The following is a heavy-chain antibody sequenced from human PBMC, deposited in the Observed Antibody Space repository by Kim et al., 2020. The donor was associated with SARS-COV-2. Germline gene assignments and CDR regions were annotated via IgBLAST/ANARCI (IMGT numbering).Heavy chain of an antibody. CDR1: GDSVSSNSAA. D-gene: IGHD6-19*01. Sequence: SQTLSLSCAISGDSVSSNSAAWNWIRQSPSRGLEWLGRTYYRSKWYNDYLVSVKSRITINPDTSKNQFSLQLNSVTPEDTAVYYCARDGREQWPPLYGMDVWGQGTTVTVSS. V-gene: IGHV6-1*01. CDR2: TYYRSKWYN. CDR3: ARDGREQWPPLYGMDV. J-gene: IGHJ6*02.